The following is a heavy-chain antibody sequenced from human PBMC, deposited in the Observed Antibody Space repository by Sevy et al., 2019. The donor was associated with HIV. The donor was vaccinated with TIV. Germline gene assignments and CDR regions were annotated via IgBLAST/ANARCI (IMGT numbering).Heavy chain of an antibody. V-gene: IGHV3-30*04. CDR3: ARDVTHLLPWELSRGSDH. CDR1: GFIFSSYA. Sequence: GGSLRLSCAASGFIFSSYALHWVRQAPGRGLEWVAIISYDEIHQDYADSVKGRFTISRDNSKNTMYLQMNNLRPEDTAVYYCARDVTHLLPWELSRGSDHWGQGTLVTVSS. CDR2: ISYDEIHQ. D-gene: IGHD1-26*01. J-gene: IGHJ4*02.